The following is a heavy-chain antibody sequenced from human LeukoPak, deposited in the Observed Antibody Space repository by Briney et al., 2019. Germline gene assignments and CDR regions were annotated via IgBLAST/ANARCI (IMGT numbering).Heavy chain of an antibody. CDR2: VNGDGSTT. V-gene: IGHV3-74*01. CDR1: GFTFPIYW. D-gene: IGHD3-16*01. J-gene: IGHJ3*02. Sequence: GGSLRLSCAASGFTFPIYWRHWVRQPPGKGLVWVARVNGDGSTTTYAYSVKGRFTTSRDNAKNTVYLQLDSLRDEDEPVYYCTRPQHGDLYAFDIWGQGTMVTVSS. CDR3: TRPQHGDLYAFDI.